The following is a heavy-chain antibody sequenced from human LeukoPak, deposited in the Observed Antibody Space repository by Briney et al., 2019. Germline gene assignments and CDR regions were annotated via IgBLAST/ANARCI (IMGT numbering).Heavy chain of an antibody. CDR1: GGSISSYY. V-gene: IGHV4-59*08. D-gene: IGHD3-9*01. Sequence: SQTLSLTCTVSGGSISSYYWSWIRQPPGKGLEWIGYIYYSGSTNYNPSLKSRVTISVDTSKNQFSLKLSSVTAADTAVYYCARRSYDILTGYRAFDIWGQGTMVTVSS. CDR2: IYYSGST. CDR3: ARRSYDILTGYRAFDI. J-gene: IGHJ3*02.